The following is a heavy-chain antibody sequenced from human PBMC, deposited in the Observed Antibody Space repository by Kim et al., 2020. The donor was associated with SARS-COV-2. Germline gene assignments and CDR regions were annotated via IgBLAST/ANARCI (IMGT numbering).Heavy chain of an antibody. J-gene: IGHJ4*02. Sequence: QKFQGRVTITRDTSASTAYMELSSLRSEDTAVYYCARTVVRGVLALYFDYWGQGTLVTVSS. CDR3: ARTVVRGVLALYFDY. D-gene: IGHD3-10*01. V-gene: IGHV1-3*01.